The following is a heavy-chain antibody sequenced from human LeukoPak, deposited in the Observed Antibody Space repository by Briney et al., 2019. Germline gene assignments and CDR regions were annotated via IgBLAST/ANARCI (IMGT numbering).Heavy chain of an antibody. J-gene: IGHJ4*02. D-gene: IGHD1-26*01. CDR3: ARLNSGSYFPFDY. V-gene: IGHV4-38-2*01. Sequence: SETLFLTCAVSGYSISSGYYWGWIRQPPGKGLEWIGSIYHSGSTYYNPSLKSRVTISVDTSKNQFSLKLSSVTAADTAVYYCARLNSGSYFPFDYWGQGTLVTVSS. CDR1: GYSISSGYY. CDR2: IYHSGST.